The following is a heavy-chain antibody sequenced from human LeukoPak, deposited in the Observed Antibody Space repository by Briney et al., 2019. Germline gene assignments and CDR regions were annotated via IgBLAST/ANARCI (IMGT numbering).Heavy chain of an antibody. J-gene: IGHJ4*02. CDR3: ARALKYCGSDCYPS. CDR2: ISSSSNTI. V-gene: IGHV3-48*01. CDR1: GFTFTSYS. D-gene: IGHD2-21*01. Sequence: GRSLRLSCAASGFTFTSYSMNWVRQAPGKGLEWLTYISSSSNTIYYVDSVRGRFTISRDNAKNSLYLQMNSLRAEDTAVYYCARALKYCGSDCYPSWGQGTLVTVSS.